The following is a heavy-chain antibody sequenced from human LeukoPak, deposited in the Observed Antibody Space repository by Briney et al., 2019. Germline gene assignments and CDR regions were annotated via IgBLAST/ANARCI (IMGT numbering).Heavy chain of an antibody. Sequence: GGSLRLSCAASGFSFSTHWMSWFRQAPGKGLEWLALIKQDGSVIHYVDSVKGRFTISRDNAKNLLSLQMNSLRADDKAVYYCAGDEGWSFDIWGQGTKVTVSS. CDR1: GFSFSTHW. V-gene: IGHV3-7*01. CDR3: AGDEGWSFDI. D-gene: IGHD3-3*01. J-gene: IGHJ3*02. CDR2: IKQDGSVI.